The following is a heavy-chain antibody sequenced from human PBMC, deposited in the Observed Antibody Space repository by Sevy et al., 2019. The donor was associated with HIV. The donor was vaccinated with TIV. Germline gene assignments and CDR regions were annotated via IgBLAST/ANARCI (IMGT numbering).Heavy chain of an antibody. CDR3: GRGVEGVVPSPILGLGPWSKYWSFDL. J-gene: IGHJ2*01. CDR1: GGSFSAFS. V-gene: IGHV4-34*01. Sequence: SETLSLTCAVSGGSFSAFSWNWIRQAPGKGLEWIGEVNHYSPSLKSRATISLDTSKRQFSLKLNAVTAADAALYFCGRGVEGVVPSPILGLGPWSKYWSFDLWGRGTLVTVSS. CDR2: VNH. D-gene: IGHD3-10*01.